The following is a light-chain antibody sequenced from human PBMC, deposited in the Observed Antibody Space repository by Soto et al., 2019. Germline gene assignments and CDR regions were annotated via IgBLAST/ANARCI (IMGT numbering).Light chain of an antibody. Sequence: EIVMTQSPATLSVSPGERATRACRASQSVSSNLAWYQQKPGQAPRLLIYGASTRATGIPARFSGSGSGTEFTLTISSLQSEDFAVYYCQQYNNWPPATFGHGTKVDI. J-gene: IGKJ1*01. CDR1: QSVSSN. CDR3: QQYNNWPPAT. CDR2: GAS. V-gene: IGKV3-15*01.